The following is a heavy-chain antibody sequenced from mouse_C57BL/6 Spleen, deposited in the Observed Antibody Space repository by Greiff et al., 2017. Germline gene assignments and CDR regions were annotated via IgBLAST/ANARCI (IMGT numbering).Heavy chain of an antibody. J-gene: IGHJ2*01. CDR1: GYAFSSYW. V-gene: IGHV1-80*01. CDR2: IYPGDGDT. Sequence: VQLQQSGAELVKPGASVKISCKASGYAFSSYWMNWVKQRPGQGLAWIGQIYPGDGDTNYNGQFKGKATLTADKSSSTAYMQLSSLTSEDSAVYFVERLTTVVATRGFDDWGQGTTLTVSS. D-gene: IGHD1-1*01. CDR3: ERLTTVVATRGFDD.